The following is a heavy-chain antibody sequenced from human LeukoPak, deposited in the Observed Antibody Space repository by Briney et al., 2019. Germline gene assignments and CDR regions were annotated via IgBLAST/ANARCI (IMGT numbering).Heavy chain of an antibody. V-gene: IGHV3-11*01. Sequence: GGSLRLSCAASGFTVSSNYMSWIRQAPGKGLEWVSYISSSGSTIYYADSVKGRFTISRDNAKNSLCLQMNSLRAEDTAVYYCARDELLYDYWGQGTLVTVSS. J-gene: IGHJ4*02. CDR1: GFTVSSNY. CDR2: ISSSGSTI. CDR3: ARDELLYDY. D-gene: IGHD3-10*01.